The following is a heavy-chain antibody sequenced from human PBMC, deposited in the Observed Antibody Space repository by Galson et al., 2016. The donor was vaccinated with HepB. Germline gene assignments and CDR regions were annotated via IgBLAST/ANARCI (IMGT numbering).Heavy chain of an antibody. CDR3: ARGGVVNSYWYFDL. V-gene: IGHV4-61*01. CDR2: IFDIGST. D-gene: IGHD3-3*01. CDR1: GGSVSSASYY. Sequence: SETLSLTCTVSGGSVSSASYYWSWIRQPPGKGLEWIGYIFDIGSTNYNPSLKRRVTISVDTSKNQFSLKRTSVTAADTAVYYCARGGVVNSYWYFDLWGRGTLVTVSS. J-gene: IGHJ2*01.